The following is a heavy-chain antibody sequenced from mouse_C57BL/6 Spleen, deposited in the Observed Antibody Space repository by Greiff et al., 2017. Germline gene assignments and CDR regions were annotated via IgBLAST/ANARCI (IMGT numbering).Heavy chain of an antibody. CDR2: ISDGGSYT. CDR1: GFTFSSYA. V-gene: IGHV5-4*01. Sequence: EVQLQESGGGLVKPGGSLKLSCAASGFTFSSYAMSWVRQTPEKRLEWVATISDGGSYTYYPDNVKGRFTISRDNAKNNLYLQMSHLKSEDTAMYYCARDGSRRDFDYWGQGTTLTVSS. J-gene: IGHJ2*01. CDR3: ARDGSRRDFDY.